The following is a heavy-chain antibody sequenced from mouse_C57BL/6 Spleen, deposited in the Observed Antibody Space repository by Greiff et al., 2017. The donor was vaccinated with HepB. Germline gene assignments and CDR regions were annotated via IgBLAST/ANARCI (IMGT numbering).Heavy chain of an antibody. D-gene: IGHD1-1*01. CDR2: IDPNSGGT. V-gene: IGHV1-72*01. CDR3: ARYTYYGSSYWYFDV. Sequence: VQLQQPGAELVKPGASVKLSCKASGYTFTSYWMHWVKQRPGRGLEWIGRIDPNSGGTKYNEKFKSKATLTVDKPSSTAYMQLSSLTSEDSAVYYFARYTYYGSSYWYFDVWGTGTPVTVSS. CDR1: GYTFTSYW. J-gene: IGHJ1*03.